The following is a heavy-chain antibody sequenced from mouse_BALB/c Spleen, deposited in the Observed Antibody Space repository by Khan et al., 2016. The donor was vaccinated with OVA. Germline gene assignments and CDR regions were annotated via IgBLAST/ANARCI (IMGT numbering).Heavy chain of an antibody. D-gene: IGHD4-1*01. CDR1: GYAFSSFW. J-gene: IGHJ3*01. V-gene: IGHV1-80*01. CDR3: ARFWDFAY. CDR2: IYPGDGDT. Sequence: QVQLQQAGAELVRPGSSVKISCKASGYAFSSFWMNWVKQRPGQGLEWIGQIYPGDGDTNYNGKFKDKATLTADKSSSTAYMQLSGLTSEDSAVYFFARFWDFAYWGQGTLVTVSA.